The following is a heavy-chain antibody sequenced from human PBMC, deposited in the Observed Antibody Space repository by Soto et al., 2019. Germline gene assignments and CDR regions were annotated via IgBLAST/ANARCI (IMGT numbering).Heavy chain of an antibody. J-gene: IGHJ4*02. CDR3: VRSKGGYSYGTPFDY. V-gene: IGHV3-9*01. CDR2: ISWNSGNI. Sequence: PGCSVRHCYAAAGLKCDEYAMYWVRQVLGKGLEWVSSISWNSGNIGYADSVKGRFTTSRDNAENSLYLQMNSLRPEDTALYYCVRSKGGYSYGTPFDYWGQGT. D-gene: IGHD5-18*01. CDR1: GLKCDEYA.